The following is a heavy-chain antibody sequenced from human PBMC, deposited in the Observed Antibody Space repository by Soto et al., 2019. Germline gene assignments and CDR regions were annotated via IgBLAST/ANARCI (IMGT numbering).Heavy chain of an antibody. CDR3: AKEWFMFPDY. CDR2: ISYDGSNK. D-gene: IGHD3-10*01. Sequence: QVQLVESGGGVVQPGRSLRLSCAASGFTFSSYGMHWVRQAPGKGLEWVAVISYDGSNKYYADSVKGRFTISRDNSKNTLYLQMNSLRAEDTAVYYCAKEWFMFPDYWGQGTLVTVSS. J-gene: IGHJ4*02. V-gene: IGHV3-30*18. CDR1: GFTFSSYG.